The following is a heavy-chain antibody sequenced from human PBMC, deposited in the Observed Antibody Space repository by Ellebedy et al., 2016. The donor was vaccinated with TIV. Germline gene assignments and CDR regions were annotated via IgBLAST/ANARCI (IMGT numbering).Heavy chain of an antibody. Sequence: GESLKISXAASGFTFSSYWMTWVRQAPGQGLEWVANTNQDGSEKYYVDSVKGRFTISRDNAKSSLHLQMNSLTVDDTALYFCARDRSSGWLDLWGRGTLVTVSS. D-gene: IGHD3-22*01. V-gene: IGHV3-7*01. J-gene: IGHJ5*02. CDR1: GFTFSSYW. CDR3: ARDRSSGWLDL. CDR2: TNQDGSEK.